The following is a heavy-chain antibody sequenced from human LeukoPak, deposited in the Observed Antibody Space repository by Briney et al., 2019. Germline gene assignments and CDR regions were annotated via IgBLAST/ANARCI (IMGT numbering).Heavy chain of an antibody. Sequence: PGGSLRLSCAASGFTFSIYAMTWVRQAPGKGLEWVSGISGRGSSTYFADSVKGRFTISRDNSKNTLYLQVNSLRAEDTAVYYCAKALDTAMVTRSFASDYWGQGTLVTVSS. CDR1: GFTFSIYA. CDR2: ISGRGSST. CDR3: AKALDTAMVTRSFASDY. D-gene: IGHD5-18*01. J-gene: IGHJ4*02. V-gene: IGHV3-23*01.